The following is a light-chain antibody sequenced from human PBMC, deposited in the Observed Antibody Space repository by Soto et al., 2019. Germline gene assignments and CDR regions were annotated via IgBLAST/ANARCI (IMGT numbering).Light chain of an antibody. CDR2: EVS. CDR1: SSDVGTYNY. Sequence: QSALTQPPSTSGSPGQSATISCTGTSSDVGTYNYVSWYQQHPGKAPKLLIYEVSKRPSGVPYRFSGSKSDNTASLTVSGLQAEDEADYYCSSYAGRNTLVFGGGTKVTVL. CDR3: SSYAGRNTLV. J-gene: IGLJ2*01. V-gene: IGLV2-8*01.